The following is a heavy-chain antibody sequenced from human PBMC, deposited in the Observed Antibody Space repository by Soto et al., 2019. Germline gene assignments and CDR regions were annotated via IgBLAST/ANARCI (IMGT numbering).Heavy chain of an antibody. CDR1: GFTFSSYA. CDR3: ARAGAAAGQDYYYYGMDV. J-gene: IGHJ6*02. D-gene: IGHD6-13*01. V-gene: IGHV3-30-3*01. Sequence: GGSLRLSCAASGFTFSSYAMHWVRQAPGKGLEWVAVISYDGSNKYYADSVKGRFTISRDNSKNTLYLQMNSLRAEDTAVYYCARAGAAAGQDYYYYGMDVWGQGTTVTVSS. CDR2: ISYDGSNK.